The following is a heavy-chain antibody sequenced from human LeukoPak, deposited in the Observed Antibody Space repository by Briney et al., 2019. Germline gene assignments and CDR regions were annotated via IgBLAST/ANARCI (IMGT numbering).Heavy chain of an antibody. D-gene: IGHD2-15*01. CDR2: ISYDGSNK. CDR3: AKRLPENDY. V-gene: IGHV3-30*18. CDR1: GFTFSSYG. Sequence: GGSLRLSCAASGFTFSSYGMHWVRQAPGKGLEWVAVISYDGSNKYYADSVKGRFTISRDNSKNTLYLQMNSLRAEDTAVYYCAKRLPENDYWGQGTLVTVST. J-gene: IGHJ4*02.